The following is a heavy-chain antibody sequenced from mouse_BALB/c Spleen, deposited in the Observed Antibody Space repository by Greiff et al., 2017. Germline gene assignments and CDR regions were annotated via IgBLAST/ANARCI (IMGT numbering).Heavy chain of an antibody. J-gene: IGHJ3*01. D-gene: IGHD1-1*01. CDR2: INPSNGGT. V-gene: IGHV1S81*02. CDR1: GYTFTSYY. Sequence: QVQLQQSGAELVKPGASVKLSCKASGYTFTSYYMYWVKQRPGQGLEWIGEINPSNGGTNFNEKFKSKATLTVDKSSSTAYMQLSSLTSEDSAVYYCTSPYYYGSSSFAYWGQGTLVTVSA. CDR3: TSPYYYGSSSFAY.